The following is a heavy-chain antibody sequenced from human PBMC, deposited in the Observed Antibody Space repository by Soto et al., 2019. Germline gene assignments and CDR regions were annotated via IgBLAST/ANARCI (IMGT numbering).Heavy chain of an antibody. J-gene: IGHJ4*02. CDR3: VRIRRGDGYTFGY. V-gene: IGHV3-74*01. D-gene: IGHD5-12*01. Sequence: EVQLVESGGVSVQPGGSLRLSCTASGFTLSNYWMHWVRQAPGKGLVWVSRINTDGSTTTYADSVKGRFTISRDNAKYTLYLEINSLRDEDTAVYYCVRIRRGDGYTFGYWGQGTLVTVSS. CDR1: GFTLSNYW. CDR2: INTDGSTT.